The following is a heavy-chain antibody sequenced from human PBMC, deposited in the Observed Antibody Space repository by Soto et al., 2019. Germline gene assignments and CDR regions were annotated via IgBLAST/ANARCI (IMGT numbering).Heavy chain of an antibody. CDR1: GFTFSSYG. D-gene: IGHD1-1*01. CDR2: ISYDGSNK. J-gene: IGHJ6*02. V-gene: IGHV3-30*18. Sequence: LRLSCAASGFTFSSYGMHWVRQAPGKGLEWVAVISYDGSNKYYADSVKGRFTISRDNSKNTLYLQMNSLRAEDTAVYYCAKGNNWNGHGYYYGMDVWGQGTTVTVSS. CDR3: AKGNNWNGHGYYYGMDV.